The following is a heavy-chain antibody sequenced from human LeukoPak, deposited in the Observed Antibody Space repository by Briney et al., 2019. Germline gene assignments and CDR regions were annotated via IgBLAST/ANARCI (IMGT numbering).Heavy chain of an antibody. Sequence: ASVKVSCKASGYTFSRYDINWVRQATGQGLEWMGWMNPNSGVTGYAQKFQGRVTITRNTSISTAYMELSSLRSEDTAVYYCARWPRGYEPDYWGQGTLVTVSS. J-gene: IGHJ4*02. CDR1: GYTFSRYD. D-gene: IGHD5-12*01. V-gene: IGHV1-8*03. CDR3: ARWPRGYEPDY. CDR2: MNPNSGVT.